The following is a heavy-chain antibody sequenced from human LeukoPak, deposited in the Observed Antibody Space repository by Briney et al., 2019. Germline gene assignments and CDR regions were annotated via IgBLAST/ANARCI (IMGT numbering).Heavy chain of an antibody. V-gene: IGHV1-69*05. D-gene: IGHD6-19*01. CDR1: GGTFSSYA. CDR2: IIPIFGTA. Sequence: SVKVSCKASGGTFSSYAISWVRQAPGQGLEWMGGIIPIFGTANYAQKFQGRVTITTDESTSTAYMELSSLRSEDTAVYYCARAIIAVAGTSAFDIWGQGTMVTVSS. J-gene: IGHJ3*02. CDR3: ARAIIAVAGTSAFDI.